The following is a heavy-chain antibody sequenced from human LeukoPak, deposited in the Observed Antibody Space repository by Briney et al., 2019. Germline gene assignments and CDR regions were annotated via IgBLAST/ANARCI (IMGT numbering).Heavy chain of an antibody. D-gene: IGHD6-13*01. J-gene: IGHJ5*02. Sequence: SETLSLTCTVSGGSISRYYWSWIRQPPGKGLEWIGYINYSGSTKYNPSLKSRVTISVDTSKNQFSLKLSSVTAADTAVYYCARRSSSWKNWFDPWGQGTLVTVSS. CDR2: INYSGST. V-gene: IGHV4-59*01. CDR1: GGSISRYY. CDR3: ARRSSSWKNWFDP.